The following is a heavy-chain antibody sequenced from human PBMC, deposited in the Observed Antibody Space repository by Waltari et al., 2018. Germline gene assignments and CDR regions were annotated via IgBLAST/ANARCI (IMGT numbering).Heavy chain of an antibody. D-gene: IGHD3-10*01. CDR1: GLTFSSFW. CDR3: AAGHYFEF. V-gene: IGHV3-7*01. J-gene: IGHJ4*02. Sequence: EAQLVESGGGLGQPGGSRRLSCADSGLTFSSFWMSWVGQAPGKGLEWVATIKHEGNEKHYVDSVKGRFTISRDNAKKSLYLQMNRLRVEDTAVYYCAAGHYFEFWGQGTLVTVSS. CDR2: IKHEGNEK.